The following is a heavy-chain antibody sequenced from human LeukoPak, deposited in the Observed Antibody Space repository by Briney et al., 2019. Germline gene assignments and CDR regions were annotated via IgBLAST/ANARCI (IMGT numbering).Heavy chain of an antibody. D-gene: IGHD1-26*01. CDR2: INPNSGGT. Sequence: APVKVSCKASGYTFTGYYMHWVRQAPGQGLEWMGWINPNSGGTNYAQKFQGRVTMTRDTSISTAYMELSRLRSDDTAVYYCARASYGELRSGGFDYWGQGTLVTVSS. CDR3: ARASYGELRSGGFDY. V-gene: IGHV1-2*02. CDR1: GYTFTGYY. J-gene: IGHJ4*02.